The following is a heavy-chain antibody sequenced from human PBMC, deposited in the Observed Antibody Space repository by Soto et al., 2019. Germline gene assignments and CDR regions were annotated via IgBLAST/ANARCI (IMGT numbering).Heavy chain of an antibody. V-gene: IGHV3-30-3*01. CDR3: ASKISLGY. Sequence: QVQLVESGGGVVQPGMSLRLSCAASGFTFSNYGMHWVRQAPGKGLEWVAVISSDGAVRYYADSVKGRFTISRDNSKNTLYLQMNSLRPEDTDVYYCASKISLGYWGQGALVTVSS. CDR2: ISSDGAVR. CDR1: GFTFSNYG. J-gene: IGHJ4*02.